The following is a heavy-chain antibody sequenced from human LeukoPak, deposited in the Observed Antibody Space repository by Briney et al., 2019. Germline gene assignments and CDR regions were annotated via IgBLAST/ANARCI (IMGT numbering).Heavy chain of an antibody. V-gene: IGHV3-33*01. CDR3: ARRRGRYSGYCI. CDR1: GFTFSSYG. D-gene: IGHD3-22*01. Sequence: GGSLRLSCAASGFTFSSYGMHWVRQAPGKGLEWVAVIWYDGSNKYYADSVKGRFTISRDNAKNSLYLQMNSLRAEDTAVYYCARRRGRYSGYCIWGQGTLVTVSS. J-gene: IGHJ4*02. CDR2: IWYDGSNK.